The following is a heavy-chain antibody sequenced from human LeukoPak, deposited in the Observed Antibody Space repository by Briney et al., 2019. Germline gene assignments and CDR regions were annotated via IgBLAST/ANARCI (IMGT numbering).Heavy chain of an antibody. CDR1: GCTFSSYA. Sequence: SVKVSYKPSGCTFSSYAISWVRQAPGPGLEWVGGIIPIFGTANYPQKFEVRVTITLDESTSPAYLELSSLRSEDTAVYYCASDMVRGVIITLSYGYWGQGTLVTVPS. D-gene: IGHD3-10*01. J-gene: IGHJ4*02. CDR3: ASDMVRGVIITLSYGY. CDR2: IIPIFGTA. V-gene: IGHV1-69*13.